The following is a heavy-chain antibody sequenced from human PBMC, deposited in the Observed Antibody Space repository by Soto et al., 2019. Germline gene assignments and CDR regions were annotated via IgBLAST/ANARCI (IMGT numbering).Heavy chain of an antibody. J-gene: IGHJ4*02. CDR3: ARDGYSSGWYARD. Sequence: QVQLVESGGGVVQPGRSLRLSCAASGITFSSYAMHWVRQAPGKGLEWVAAISYDGNNKYYADSVKGRFTISRDNSKNTLYLQMNSLGAEDTAVYYCARDGYSSGWYARDWGQGTVVSVSS. CDR1: GITFSSYA. D-gene: IGHD6-19*01. CDR2: ISYDGNNK. V-gene: IGHV3-30-3*01.